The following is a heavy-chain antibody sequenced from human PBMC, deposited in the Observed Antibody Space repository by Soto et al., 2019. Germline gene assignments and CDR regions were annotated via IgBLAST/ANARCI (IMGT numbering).Heavy chain of an antibody. CDR1: GFTFSSYS. J-gene: IGHJ4*02. CDR2: ISSSSSTI. CDR3: ARVFSYDYVWGSYQAFDY. D-gene: IGHD3-16*02. V-gene: IGHV3-48*02. Sequence: PGGSLRLSCAASGFTFSSYSMNWVRQAPGKGLEWVSYISSSSSTIYYADTVKGRFTISRDNAKNSLYLQMNSLRDEDTAVYYCARVFSYDYVWGSYQAFDYWGQGTLVTVSS.